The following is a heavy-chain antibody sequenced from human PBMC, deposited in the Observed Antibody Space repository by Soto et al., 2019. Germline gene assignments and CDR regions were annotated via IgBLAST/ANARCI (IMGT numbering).Heavy chain of an antibody. D-gene: IGHD2-8*01. CDR3: ARESNVVLRSFFDY. J-gene: IGHJ4*02. V-gene: IGHV1-3*04. CDR2: INTGKGNT. Sequence: GASVKVSCKASGYAFTTYAIHWVRQAPGQRPEWMGWINTGKGNTRYSQKFQGRVTFARDTLATTVYLELSSLKSDDTAVYYCARESNVVLRSFFDYWGQGSLVTVSS. CDR1: GYAFTTYA.